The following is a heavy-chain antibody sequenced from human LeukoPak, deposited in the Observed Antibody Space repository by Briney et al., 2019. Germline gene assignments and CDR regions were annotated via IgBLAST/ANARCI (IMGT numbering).Heavy chain of an antibody. CDR2: IRNDGSNK. V-gene: IGHV3-30*02. D-gene: IGHD2-2*01. CDR3: DCSSPTCYAAGDY. CDR1: GFTFSSFG. Sequence: PGGSLRLSCAASGFTFSSFGMHWVRQVPGKGLEWVAFIRNDGSNKNYADSVKGRFTISRDNSKNTLYLQMNSLRAEDTAVYYCDCSSPTCYAAGDYWGQGTLVTVSS. J-gene: IGHJ4*02.